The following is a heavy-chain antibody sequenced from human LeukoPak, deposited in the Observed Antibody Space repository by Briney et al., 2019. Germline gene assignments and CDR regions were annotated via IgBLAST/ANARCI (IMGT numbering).Heavy chain of an antibody. CDR2: IYHSGST. Sequence: SGTLSLTCAVSGGSISRSNWWGCVRQPPGKGLEWIGEIYHSGSTNYNPSLKSRVTISIDKSKNQFSLRLSSVTAADTAVYYCASLDSSVAGQYFDHWGQGTLVTVSS. J-gene: IGHJ4*02. CDR3: ASLDSSVAGQYFDH. CDR1: GGSISRSNW. V-gene: IGHV4-4*02. D-gene: IGHD6-19*01.